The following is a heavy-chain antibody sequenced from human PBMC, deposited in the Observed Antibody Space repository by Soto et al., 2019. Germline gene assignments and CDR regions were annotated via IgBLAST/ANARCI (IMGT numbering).Heavy chain of an antibody. V-gene: IGHV3-21*01. CDR3: ARDTVVVPAAIGNYYYYGMDV. D-gene: IGHD2-2*02. CDR2: ISSSSSYI. J-gene: IGHJ6*02. CDR1: GFTFSSYS. Sequence: GGSLRLSCAASGFTFSSYSMNWVRQAPGKGLEWVSSISSSSSYIYYADSVKGRFTIPRDNAKNSLYLQMNSLRAEDTAVYYCARDTVVVPAAIGNYYYYGMDVWGQGTTVTVSS.